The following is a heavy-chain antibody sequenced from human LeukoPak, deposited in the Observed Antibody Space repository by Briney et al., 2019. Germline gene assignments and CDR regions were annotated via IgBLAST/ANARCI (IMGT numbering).Heavy chain of an antibody. V-gene: IGHV1-69*02. Sequence: GSSVKVSCKASGGTFSSYTISWVRQAPGQGLEWMGRIIPILGIANYAQKFQGRVTITADKSTSTAYMELSSLRSEDTAVYYCATGREGASYFSYYMDVWGKGTTVTVSS. CDR3: ATGREGASYFSYYMDV. CDR1: GGTFSSYT. J-gene: IGHJ6*03. CDR2: IIPILGIA. D-gene: IGHD5-18*01.